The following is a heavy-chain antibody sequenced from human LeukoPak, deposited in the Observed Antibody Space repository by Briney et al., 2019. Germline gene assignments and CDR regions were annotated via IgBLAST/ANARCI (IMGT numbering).Heavy chain of an antibody. V-gene: IGHV1-18*01. D-gene: IGHD1-26*01. Sequence: ASVKVSCKASGYTFTSYGISWVRQAPGRGLEWMGWISAYNGNTNYAQKLQGRVTMTTDTSTSTAYMELRSLRSDDTAVYYCARDGYSNYYYYYYMDVWGKGTTVTVSS. CDR1: GYTFTSYG. CDR3: ARDGYSNYYYYYYMDV. CDR2: ISAYNGNT. J-gene: IGHJ6*03.